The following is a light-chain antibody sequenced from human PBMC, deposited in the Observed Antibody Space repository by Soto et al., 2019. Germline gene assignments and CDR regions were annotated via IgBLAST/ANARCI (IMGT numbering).Light chain of an antibody. Sequence: PSTLAFAAGERATLSYRPGQSLSSSSLAWYQQNLGQAPRLLICGAGSRATGIPDRLTGGGSGTHFTLTIAGLEPEDVAVYYCHQYGNTPYTFGQGTKVDI. V-gene: IGKV3-20*01. J-gene: IGKJ2*01. CDR3: HQYGNTPYT. CDR1: QSLSSSS. CDR2: GAG.